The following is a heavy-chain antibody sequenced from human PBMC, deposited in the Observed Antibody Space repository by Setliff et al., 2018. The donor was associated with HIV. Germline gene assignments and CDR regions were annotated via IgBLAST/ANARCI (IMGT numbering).Heavy chain of an antibody. V-gene: IGHV4-39*01. CDR2: IYYSGST. D-gene: IGHD5-12*01. CDR1: GGSITTSTFY. Sequence: ETLSLTCTVSGGSITTSTFYWGWIRQPPGKGLEWIGSIYYSGSTYYNPSLKRRLTITQHTSKNQFSLRLNSVTAADTAVYYCARGATLLPGYSDRWEYFYMDVWGKGTTVTVSS. CDR3: ARGATLLPGYSDRWEYFYMDV. J-gene: IGHJ6*03.